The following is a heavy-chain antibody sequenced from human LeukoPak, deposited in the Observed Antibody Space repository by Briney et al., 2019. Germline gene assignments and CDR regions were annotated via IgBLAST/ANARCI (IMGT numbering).Heavy chain of an antibody. V-gene: IGHV3-74*01. Sequence: GGSLRLSCAASGFTLSNYWMHWARQAPGKGLVWVARINFDGSSTNYAGSVRGRFTISRDNAKNTLYLQMNSLRGEDTAVYYCGRGGSGSRYFDYWGQGTLVTVSS. CDR3: GRGGSGSRYFDY. CDR2: INFDGSST. J-gene: IGHJ4*02. CDR1: GFTLSNYW. D-gene: IGHD1-14*01.